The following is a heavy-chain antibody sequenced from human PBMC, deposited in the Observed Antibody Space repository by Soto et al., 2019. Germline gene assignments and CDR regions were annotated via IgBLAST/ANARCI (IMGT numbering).Heavy chain of an antibody. CDR1: GFTFSSYA. J-gene: IGHJ6*02. Sequence: HPGGSLRLSCAASGFTFSSYAMSWVRQAPGKGLEWVSAISGSGGSTYYADSVKGRFTISRDNSKNTLYLQMNSLRAEDTAVYYCAKDRWVYYDFWSGYYRPNYYYYGMDVWGQGTTVTVSS. CDR2: ISGSGGST. D-gene: IGHD3-3*01. V-gene: IGHV3-23*01. CDR3: AKDRWVYYDFWSGYYRPNYYYYGMDV.